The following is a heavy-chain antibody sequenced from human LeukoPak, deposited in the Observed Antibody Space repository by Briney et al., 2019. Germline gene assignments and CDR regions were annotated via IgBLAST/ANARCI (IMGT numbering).Heavy chain of an antibody. CDR3: ARDEGGNDFWSGYTFDY. Sequence: SEALSLTCTVSGGSISIYYWSWIRQPAGKGLEWIGRIYTSGSTNYNPSLKSRVTMSVDTSKNQFSLKLSSVTAADTAVYYCARDEGGNDFWSGYTFDYWGQGTQVTVSS. V-gene: IGHV4-4*07. CDR1: GGSISIYY. D-gene: IGHD3-3*01. CDR2: IYTSGST. J-gene: IGHJ4*02.